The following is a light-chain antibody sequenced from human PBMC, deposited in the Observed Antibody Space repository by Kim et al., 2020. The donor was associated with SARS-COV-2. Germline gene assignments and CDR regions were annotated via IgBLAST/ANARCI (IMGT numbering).Light chain of an antibody. J-gene: IGKJ4*01. V-gene: IGKV3-20*01. CDR3: QQYGGSLT. CDR2: GTS. CDR1: QSISYYY. Sequence: LSPGEIATLSCSASQSISYYYLSWYQQKPGQAPRLLIYGTSNRDTGIPDRFSGSGSGTDFTLTISRLEPEDFAVYYCQQYGGSLTFGGGTKVEI.